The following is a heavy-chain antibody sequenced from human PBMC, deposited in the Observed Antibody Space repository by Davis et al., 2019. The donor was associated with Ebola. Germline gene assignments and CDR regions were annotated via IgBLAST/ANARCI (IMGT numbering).Heavy chain of an antibody. V-gene: IGHV3-30*03. CDR3: ARDLRAIGMDV. D-gene: IGHD5/OR15-5a*01. J-gene: IGHJ6*02. CDR1: GFTFTSFS. CDR2: ISYDGSNK. Sequence: GGSLRLSCAASGFTFTSFSLNWVRQTPGKGLEWVAVISYDGSNKYYADSVKGRFTISRDNSKNTLYLQMNSLRAEDTAVYYCARDLRAIGMDVWGQGTTVTVSS.